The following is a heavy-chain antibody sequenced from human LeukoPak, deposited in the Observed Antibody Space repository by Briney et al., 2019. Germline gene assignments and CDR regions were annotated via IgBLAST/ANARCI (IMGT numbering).Heavy chain of an antibody. CDR1: GYTFTSYG. CDR3: ARDNTMKSDAFDI. J-gene: IGHJ3*02. Sequence: ASVKVSCKASGYTFTSYGLSWVRQAPGQGLEWMGWISAYNGNTNYAQKLQGSVTMTTDTSTSAAYMELRSLRSDDTAVYYCARDNTMKSDAFDIWGQGTMVTVSS. D-gene: IGHD3-22*01. CDR2: ISAYNGNT. V-gene: IGHV1-18*01.